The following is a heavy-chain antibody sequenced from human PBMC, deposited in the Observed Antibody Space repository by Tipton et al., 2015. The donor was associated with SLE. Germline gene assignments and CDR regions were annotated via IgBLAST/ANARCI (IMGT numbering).Heavy chain of an antibody. V-gene: IGHV3-33*01. CDR1: GFTFGSYG. CDR2: ISYDRSDK. Sequence: SLRLSCAASGFTFGSYGMHWVRQAPGKGLEWVALISYDRSDKYYADSVKGRFTISRDNSKNTLNLEMNSLRAEDTAVYYCARDNSGYHLFDYWGQGTLVTVSS. D-gene: IGHD3-22*01. J-gene: IGHJ4*02. CDR3: ARDNSGYHLFDY.